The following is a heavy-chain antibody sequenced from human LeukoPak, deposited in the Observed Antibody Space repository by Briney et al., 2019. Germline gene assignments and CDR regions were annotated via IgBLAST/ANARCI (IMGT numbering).Heavy chain of an antibody. CDR2: IYTSGST. D-gene: IGHD1-26*01. Sequence: ASETLSLTCTVSGGSISSYYWSWIRQPAGKGLEWIGRIYTSGSTNYNPSLKSRVTMSVDTSKNQFSLKLSSVTAADTAVYYCARATGWELLQRAPYWYFDLWGRGTLVTVSS. CDR1: GGSISSYY. J-gene: IGHJ2*01. CDR3: ARATGWELLQRAPYWYFDL. V-gene: IGHV4-4*07.